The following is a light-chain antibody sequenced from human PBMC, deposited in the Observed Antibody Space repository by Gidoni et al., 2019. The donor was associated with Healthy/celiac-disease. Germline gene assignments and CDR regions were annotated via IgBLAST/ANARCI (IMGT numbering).Light chain of an antibody. V-gene: IGKV1-9*01. J-gene: IGKJ2*01. Sequence: DIQLTQSPSFLSASVGDRVTNTCRASQGISSYLAWYQQKPGKAPKLLIYAASTLQSGVPSRFSGSGSGTEFTLTISSLQPEDFATYYCQQLNSYPDTFGQGTKLEIK. CDR2: AAS. CDR3: QQLNSYPDT. CDR1: QGISSY.